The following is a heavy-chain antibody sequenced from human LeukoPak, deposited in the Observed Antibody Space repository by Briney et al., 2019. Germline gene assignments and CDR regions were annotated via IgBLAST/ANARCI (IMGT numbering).Heavy chain of an antibody. CDR3: ARDRRAVAVTIAFDI. CDR2: IYSLGST. V-gene: IGHV4-39*07. Sequence: PSETLSLTCNVSGHSLNSNNYYWNWISQPPGKGLERLGTIYSLGSTYYSASLKSRVTISADMSQNQYSLSLTSVTAADTAVYYCARDRRAVAVTIAFDIWGQGTMVTVSS. J-gene: IGHJ3*02. D-gene: IGHD6-19*01. CDR1: GHSLNSNNYY.